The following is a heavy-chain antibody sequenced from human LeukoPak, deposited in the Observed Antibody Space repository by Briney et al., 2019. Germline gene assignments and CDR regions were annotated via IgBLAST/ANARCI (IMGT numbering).Heavy chain of an antibody. CDR2: ISYDGSNK. CDR1: GFTFSSYG. D-gene: IGHD3-3*01. CDR3: ARAAIFGVVIPLGGYYFDY. V-gene: IGHV3-30*03. J-gene: IGHJ4*02. Sequence: PGRSLRLSCAASGFTFSSYGMHWVRQAPGKGLEWVAVISYDGSNKYYADSVKGRFTISRDNSKNTLYLQMNSLRAEDTAVYYCARAAIFGVVIPLGGYYFDYWGQGTLVTVSS.